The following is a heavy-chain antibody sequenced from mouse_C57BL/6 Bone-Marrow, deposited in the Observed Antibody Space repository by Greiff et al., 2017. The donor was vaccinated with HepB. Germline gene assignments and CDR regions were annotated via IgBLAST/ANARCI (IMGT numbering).Heavy chain of an antibody. J-gene: IGHJ2*01. CDR3: ARRVLITTVVAPFGY. V-gene: IGHV1-54*01. CDR2: INPGSGGT. CDR1: GYAFTNYL. D-gene: IGHD1-1*01. Sequence: QVQLQQSGAELVRPGTSVKVSCKASGYAFTNYLIEWVKQRPEQGLEWIGVINPGSGGTNYNEKFKGKATLTADKSSSTAYMQLSSLTSEDSAVYFCARRVLITTVVAPFGYWGQGTTLTVSS.